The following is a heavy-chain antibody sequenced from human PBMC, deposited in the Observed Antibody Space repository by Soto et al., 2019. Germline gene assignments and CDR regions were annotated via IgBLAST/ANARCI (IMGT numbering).Heavy chain of an antibody. CDR3: ARDAVSTIGDFDY. CDR1: GYTFIGYY. J-gene: IGHJ4*02. D-gene: IGHD5-12*01. V-gene: IGHV1-2*02. CDR2: INPNSGAT. Sequence: QVQLVQSGAEVTKPGASVKVSCKASGYTFIGYYLHWVRQAPGQGLEWMGWINPNSGATNQAQKCQGRVTMARDRSISTAYLELSRLASDDTAIYFCARDAVSTIGDFDYWGQGTLVTVSS.